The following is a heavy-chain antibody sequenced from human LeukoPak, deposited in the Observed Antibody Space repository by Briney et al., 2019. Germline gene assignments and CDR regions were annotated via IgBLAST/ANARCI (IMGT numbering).Heavy chain of an antibody. D-gene: IGHD5-24*01. CDR2: IHYSGST. J-gene: IGHJ6*03. CDR1: GGSISSYY. Sequence: PSETLSLTCTVSGGSISSYYWSWIRQPPGKGLECIGYIHYSGSTNYNPSLKSRVTISKDTPKNQFSLKLNSVTAADTALYYCAREKMAGQFGYYYYYMDVWGKGTTVTISS. CDR3: AREKMAGQFGYYYYYMDV. V-gene: IGHV4-59*01.